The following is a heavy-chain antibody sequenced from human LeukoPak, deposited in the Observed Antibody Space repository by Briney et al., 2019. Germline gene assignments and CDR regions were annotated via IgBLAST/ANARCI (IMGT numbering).Heavy chain of an antibody. CDR3: ASGASSGWYYFDY. CDR1: GFTFSSYG. D-gene: IGHD6-19*01. CDR2: ISSDGSNQ. Sequence: GRSLRLSCAASGFTFSSYGMHWVRQAPGKGLEWVAVISSDGSNQDYGDSMKGRLTISRDNSKNALYLQMNSLRPDDTAVYYCASGASSGWYYFDYWGQGTLVTVSS. J-gene: IGHJ4*02. V-gene: IGHV3-30*03.